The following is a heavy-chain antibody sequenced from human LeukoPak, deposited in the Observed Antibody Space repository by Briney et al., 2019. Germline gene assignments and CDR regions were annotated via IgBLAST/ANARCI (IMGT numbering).Heavy chain of an antibody. D-gene: IGHD1-26*01. CDR1: GFTFSGYW. CDR2: IRSDGSIT. CDR3: ARDGRSGNFDK. J-gene: IGHJ4*02. V-gene: IGHV3-74*01. Sequence: GGSLRLSCAASGFTFSGYWMHWVRQAPGKGLAWVSVIRSDGSITTYADSVKGRFAISRDTAKNTLYLQMNSLRAEDTAVYYCARDGRSGNFDKWGQGTLVSVSS.